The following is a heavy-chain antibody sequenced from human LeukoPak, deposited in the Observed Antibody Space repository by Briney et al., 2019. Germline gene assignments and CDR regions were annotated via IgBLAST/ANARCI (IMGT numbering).Heavy chain of an antibody. D-gene: IGHD6-13*01. CDR1: GASITIGGYA. Sequence: KPSETLSLTCVASGASITIGGYAWSWFRQPPGMGLEWIGYIYHSGTTHYNPSLQTRVTMSVDTSKNQFSLSLSSVTAADTAVYYCARVAAGRGLYFDLWGRGTLVTVSS. CDR2: IYHSGTT. V-gene: IGHV4-30-2*01. CDR3: ARVAAGRGLYFDL. J-gene: IGHJ2*01.